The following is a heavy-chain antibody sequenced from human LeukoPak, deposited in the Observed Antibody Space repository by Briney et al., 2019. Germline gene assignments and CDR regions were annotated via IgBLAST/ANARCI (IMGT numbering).Heavy chain of an antibody. CDR1: GFTFSSYS. Sequence: PGGSLRLSCAASGFTFSSYSMNWVRQAPGKGLEWVSSISSSSSYIYYADSVKGRFTISRDNAKNSLYLQMNSLRAEDTALYYCAKDQNGDYASFDYWGQGTLVTVSS. CDR2: ISSSSSYI. J-gene: IGHJ4*02. D-gene: IGHD4-17*01. V-gene: IGHV3-21*04. CDR3: AKDQNGDYASFDY.